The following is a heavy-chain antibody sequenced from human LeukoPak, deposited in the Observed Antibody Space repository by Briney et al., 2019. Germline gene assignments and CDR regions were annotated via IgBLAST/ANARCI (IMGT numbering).Heavy chain of an antibody. CDR1: GFTFSDYT. CDR2: ISSYGDNT. V-gene: IGHV3-64*01. CDR3: ARATNSYGDNSDF. J-gene: IGHJ4*02. D-gene: IGHD4-23*01. Sequence: PGGSLRLSCVASGFTFSDYTMHWVRQAPGKGLEYVSAISSYGDNTYYANSVKGRLTISRDNSKNTLYLQMGSLRADDMAVYYCARATNSYGDNSDFWGQGTLVTVSS.